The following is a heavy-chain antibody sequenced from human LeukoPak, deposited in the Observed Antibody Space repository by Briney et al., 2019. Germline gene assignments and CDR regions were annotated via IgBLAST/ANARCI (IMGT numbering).Heavy chain of an antibody. CDR2: IYYSGNT. J-gene: IGHJ6*03. CDR3: ARDRGAPYYYMDV. CDR1: GASISTYY. D-gene: IGHD3-10*01. Sequence: NSSETLSLTCTVSGASISTYYWSWIRQPPGKGLEWIGYIYYSGNTNYNPSLKSRVTISVDTSKNQFSLKLSSVTAADTAVYYCARDRGAPYYYMDVWGKGTTVTVSS. V-gene: IGHV4-59*01.